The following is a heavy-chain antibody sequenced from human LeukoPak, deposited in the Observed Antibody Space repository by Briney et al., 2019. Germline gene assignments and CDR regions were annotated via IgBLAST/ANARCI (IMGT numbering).Heavy chain of an antibody. CDR3: ATYSSLNRREFQY. J-gene: IGHJ1*01. CDR1: GFTFSNYW. V-gene: IGHV3-7*01. D-gene: IGHD3-22*01. CDR2: IKTDGSEK. Sequence: GGSLRLSCEGSGFTFSNYWMGWVRQAPGKGLQWVANIKTDGSEKYYVDSVKVRFTISRDNAKNSLYLQMNSLRAEDTAVYYCATYSSLNRREFQYWGQGTLLTVSS.